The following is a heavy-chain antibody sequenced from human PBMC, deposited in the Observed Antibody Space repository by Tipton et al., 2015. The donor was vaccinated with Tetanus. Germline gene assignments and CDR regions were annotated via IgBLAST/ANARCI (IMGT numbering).Heavy chain of an antibody. CDR1: GGSISTRNYF. Sequence: GLVKPSETLSLTCTVSGGSISTRNYFWGWIRQAPGKGLEWIGYIYYTGSTNYNPSLKSGVTISLDTSKNQFSLRLTSVTAADTAVYYCARANNEFPKKGPFDSWGQGSLVIVSS. D-gene: IGHD1-1*01. V-gene: IGHV4-61*05. CDR2: IYYTGST. J-gene: IGHJ4*02. CDR3: ARANNEFPKKGPFDS.